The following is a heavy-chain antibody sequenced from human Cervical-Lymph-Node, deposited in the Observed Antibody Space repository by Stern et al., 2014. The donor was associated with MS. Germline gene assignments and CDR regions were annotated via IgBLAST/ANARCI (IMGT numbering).Heavy chain of an antibody. D-gene: IGHD3-10*01. J-gene: IGHJ4*02. CDR1: GFQVDDYA. CDR2: MTWNSAKE. V-gene: IGHV3-9*01. Sequence: EVQLVESGGGLVQPGGSLRVSCGASGFQVDDYAMHWVRQGPGKGLGWVSGMTWNSAKEGYADSVKGRFTISRDNAKNSLFLQMNSLRPEDTALYYCLKDFLRGGSTPGHYWGQGILVSVSS. CDR3: LKDFLRGGSTPGHY.